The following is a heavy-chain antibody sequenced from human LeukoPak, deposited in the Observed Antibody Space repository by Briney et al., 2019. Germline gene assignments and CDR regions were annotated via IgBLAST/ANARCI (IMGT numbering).Heavy chain of an antibody. Sequence: PSETLSLSCTVSGVSISSYYWSWIRQPAGKGLEWIGRISTSGSTNYKTSLTSRVTLSADTSKNTFSQYLSSVTAADTAVYDWAKEKNYYDSSGYYYAPFDYWGQGTLVTVSS. CDR1: GVSISSYY. CDR2: ISTSGST. D-gene: IGHD3-22*01. J-gene: IGHJ4*02. CDR3: AKEKNYYDSSGYYYAPFDY. V-gene: IGHV4-4*07.